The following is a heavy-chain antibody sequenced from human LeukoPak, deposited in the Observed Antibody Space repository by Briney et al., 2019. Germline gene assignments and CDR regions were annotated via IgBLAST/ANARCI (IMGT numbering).Heavy chain of an antibody. J-gene: IGHJ4*02. CDR1: GGSVSSGSYY. CDR3: ARGPDPFWSGYGNIDY. CDR2: IYYSGST. D-gene: IGHD3-3*01. V-gene: IGHV4-61*01. Sequence: SETLSLTCTVSGGSVSSGSYYWSWIRQPPGKGLEWIGYIYYSGSTNYNPSLKSRVTISVDTSKNQFSLKLSSVTAADTAVYYCARGPDPFWSGYGNIDYWGQGTLVTVSS.